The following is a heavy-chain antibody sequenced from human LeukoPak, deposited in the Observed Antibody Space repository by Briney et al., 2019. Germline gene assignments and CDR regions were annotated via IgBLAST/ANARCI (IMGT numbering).Heavy chain of an antibody. J-gene: IGHJ4*02. Sequence: GGSLRLSCAASGFTFSSYAMSWVRQAPGKGLEWVSAISGSGGSTFYADSVKGRFTISRDNSKNTLYLQMNSLRVEDTAVYYCAKSRVATGTFYFDYWGQGTLVTVSS. CDR3: AKSRVATGTFYFDY. CDR2: ISGSGGST. D-gene: IGHD6-13*01. CDR1: GFTFSSYA. V-gene: IGHV3-23*01.